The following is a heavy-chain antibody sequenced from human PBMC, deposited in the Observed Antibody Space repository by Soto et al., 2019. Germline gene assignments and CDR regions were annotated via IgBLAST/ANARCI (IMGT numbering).Heavy chain of an antibody. Sequence: SVKVSCKASGGTFSSYAISWVRQAPGQGLEWMGGIIPIFGTANYAQKFQGRVTITADESTSTAYMELSSLRSEDTAVYYCARGITMIVVVITTDDYYYGMDVWGQGTTVTVYS. CDR2: IIPIFGTA. D-gene: IGHD3-22*01. CDR1: GGTFSSYA. CDR3: ARGITMIVVVITTDDYYYGMDV. V-gene: IGHV1-69*13. J-gene: IGHJ6*02.